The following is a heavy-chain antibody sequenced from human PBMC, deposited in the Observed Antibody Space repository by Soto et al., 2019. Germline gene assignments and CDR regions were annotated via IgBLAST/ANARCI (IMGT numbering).Heavy chain of an antibody. CDR3: ARGPGHRGYQYYFDY. Sequence: QVQLQESGPGLVKPSQTLSLTCTVSGGSISSGGYYWSWIRQHPGKGLEWIGYIYYSGSTYYNPSLKSRVTISVDTSKNQCSLKLSSVTAADTAVYYCARGPGHRGYQYYFDYWGQGTLVTVSS. D-gene: IGHD3-22*01. CDR2: IYYSGST. J-gene: IGHJ4*02. CDR1: GGSISSGGYY. V-gene: IGHV4-31*03.